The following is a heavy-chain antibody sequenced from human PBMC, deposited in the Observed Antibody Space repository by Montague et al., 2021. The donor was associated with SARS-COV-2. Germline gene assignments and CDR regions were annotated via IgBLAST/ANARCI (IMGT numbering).Heavy chain of an antibody. J-gene: IGHJ4*02. CDR2: KFHSGST. CDR1: NYSVSSGYY. D-gene: IGHD1-26*01. CDR3: ARGVVGPTVLFLEY. Sequence: SETLSLTCTVSNYSVSSGYYWDWIRQFPGKGLEWIGFKFHSGSTYYNPSLQSRVITSVDTSKNQVSLKLRSVSAADTAVYYCARGVVGPTVLFLEYWGQGILVAVSS. V-gene: IGHV4-38-2*02.